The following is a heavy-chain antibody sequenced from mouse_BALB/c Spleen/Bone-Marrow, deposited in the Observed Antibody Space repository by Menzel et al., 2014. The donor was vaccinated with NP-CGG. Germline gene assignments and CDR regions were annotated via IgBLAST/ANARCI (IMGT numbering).Heavy chain of an antibody. CDR1: GFDFSRYW. Sequence: EVQLVESGGGLVQPGGSLKLSCAASGFDFSRYWMTWVRQAPGKGLEWIGEINPDSSTINYTPPLKDKFIISRDNAKNTLYLQMNKVRSEDTALYYCAKNYYYGYVAYWGQGTLVTVSA. D-gene: IGHD1-2*01. CDR3: AKNYYYGYVAY. CDR2: INPDSSTI. J-gene: IGHJ3*01. V-gene: IGHV4-1*02.